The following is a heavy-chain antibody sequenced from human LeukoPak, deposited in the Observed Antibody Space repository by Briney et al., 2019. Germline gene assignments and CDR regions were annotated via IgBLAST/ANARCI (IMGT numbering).Heavy chain of an antibody. Sequence: PGGSLRLSCAASGFTFSNYNMNWVRQAPGKGLEWVSAISGSGGSTYYADSVKGRFTISRDNSKNTLYLQMNSLRAEDTAVYYCAKSYYDSSGHVPFDYWGQGTLVTVSS. D-gene: IGHD3-22*01. CDR2: ISGSGGST. CDR1: GFTFSNYN. CDR3: AKSYYDSSGHVPFDY. V-gene: IGHV3-23*01. J-gene: IGHJ4*02.